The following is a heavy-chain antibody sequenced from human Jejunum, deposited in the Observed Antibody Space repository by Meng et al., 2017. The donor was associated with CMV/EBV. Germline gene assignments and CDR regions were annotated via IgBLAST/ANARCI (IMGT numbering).Heavy chain of an antibody. CDR3: ARGAYLYYDTSGYKPPHDY. CDR1: SLW. Sequence: SLWMHWVRQAPGKGLVWVSRINTDGSSTSYADSVKGRFTISRDNAKNTLYLQMNSLRAEDTAVYYCARGAYLYYDTSGYKPPHDYWGHGTLVTVSS. J-gene: IGHJ4*01. D-gene: IGHD3-22*01. CDR2: INTDGSST. V-gene: IGHV3-74*01.